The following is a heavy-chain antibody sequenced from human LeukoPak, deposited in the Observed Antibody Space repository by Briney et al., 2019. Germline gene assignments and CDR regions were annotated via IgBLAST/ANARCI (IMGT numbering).Heavy chain of an antibody. CDR1: GYSISSGYY. CDR2: IYHSRNT. V-gene: IGHV4-38-2*01. J-gene: IGHJ2*01. Sequence: PSETLSLTCAVSGYSISSGYYWGWIRQPPGKGLEWIGNIYHSRNTYHNPSLKSRVTISVDTSKNQFSLRLNSVTAADTAVYYCARVEWGSVAALDDWYFDLWGRGTLVAVSS. CDR3: ARVEWGSVAALDDWYFDL. D-gene: IGHD6-6*01.